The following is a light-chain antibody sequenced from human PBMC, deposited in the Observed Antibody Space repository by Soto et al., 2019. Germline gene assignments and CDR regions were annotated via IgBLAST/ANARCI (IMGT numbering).Light chain of an antibody. CDR1: QSISRG. V-gene: IGKV1-5*01. CDR3: QQSYSTPIT. J-gene: IGKJ5*01. Sequence: DIQMTQSPSTLSSSVGDRVTITCRASQSISRGLAWYQQKPGKAPNVLIYDASTLESGVPSRFSGSGSGTDFTLTISSLQPEDFATYYCQQSYSTPITFGQGTRLEIK. CDR2: DAS.